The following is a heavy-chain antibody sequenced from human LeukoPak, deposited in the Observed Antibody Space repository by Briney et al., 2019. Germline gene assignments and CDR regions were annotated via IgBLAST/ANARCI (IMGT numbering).Heavy chain of an antibody. V-gene: IGHV3-7*01. D-gene: IGHD6-13*01. J-gene: IGHJ4*02. CDR1: GFTFSSYW. Sequence: GGSLRLSCAASGFTFSSYWMTWVRQAPGKGLEWVANIKYDGSERDYMDSVKGRFTISRDNAKNSLYLQMNSLRAEDTAVYYCARDIEAAGLFLDYWGQGTLVTVSS. CDR2: IKYDGSER. CDR3: ARDIEAAGLFLDY.